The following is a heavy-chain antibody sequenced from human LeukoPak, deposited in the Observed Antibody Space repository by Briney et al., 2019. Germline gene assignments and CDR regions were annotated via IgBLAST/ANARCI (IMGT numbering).Heavy chain of an antibody. V-gene: IGHV1-2*02. D-gene: IGHD2-15*01. Sequence: AAVKVSCKPSGYSFASYYIHWVRQAPGQGLEWMGWINPNSGGTNYAQKFQGRVTMTRDTSISTAYMELSRLRSDDTAVYYCARGWYGGTRNFDYWGQGTLVTVSS. CDR2: INPNSGGT. CDR1: GYSFASYY. CDR3: ARGWYGGTRNFDY. J-gene: IGHJ4*02.